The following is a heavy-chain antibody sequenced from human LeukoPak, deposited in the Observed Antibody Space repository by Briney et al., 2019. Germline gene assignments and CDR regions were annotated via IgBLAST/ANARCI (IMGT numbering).Heavy chain of an antibody. CDR2: INPSSGVT. CDR3: ARGRTGGYNYGYYFDY. D-gene: IGHD5-18*01. V-gene: IGHV1-2*02. J-gene: IGHJ4*02. Sequence: ASVKASCKASGYTFTSYYMHWLRQAPGQGLEWMGWINPSSGVTNYAQKFQGRVTMTRDTSISTAYMEVSRLRSDDTALYYCARGRTGGYNYGYYFDYWGQGTLVTVSS. CDR1: GYTFTSYY.